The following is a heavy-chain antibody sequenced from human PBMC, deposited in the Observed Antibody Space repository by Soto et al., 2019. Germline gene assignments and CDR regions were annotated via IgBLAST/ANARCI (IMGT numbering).Heavy chain of an antibody. V-gene: IGHV1-2*04. D-gene: IGHD3-10*01. J-gene: IGHJ5*02. Sequence: ASVKVSCKASGYTFTGYYMHWVRQAPGQGLEWMGWINPNSGGTNYAQKFQGWVTMTRDTSISTAYMELSRLRSDDTAVYYCARAAEYYYGSGSYYNGYNWFDPWGQGTLVTVSS. CDR3: ARAAEYYYGSGSYYNGYNWFDP. CDR1: GYTFTGYY. CDR2: INPNSGGT.